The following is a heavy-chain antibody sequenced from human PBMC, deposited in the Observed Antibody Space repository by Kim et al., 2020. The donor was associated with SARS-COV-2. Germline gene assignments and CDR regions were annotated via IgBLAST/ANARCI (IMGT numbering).Heavy chain of an antibody. D-gene: IGHD2-2*01. CDR3: VRSSSTSGAETNTNFGMDV. CDR2: IDPSDSYT. J-gene: IGHJ6*02. V-gene: IGHV5-10-1*01. Sequence: GESLKISCKGSGYSFTSYWISWVRQMPGKGLEWMGRIDPSDSYTNYSPSFQGHVTISADKSISTAYLQWSSLKASDTAMYYCVRSSSTSGAETNTNFGMDVWGQGTTVTVSS. CDR1: GYSFTSYW.